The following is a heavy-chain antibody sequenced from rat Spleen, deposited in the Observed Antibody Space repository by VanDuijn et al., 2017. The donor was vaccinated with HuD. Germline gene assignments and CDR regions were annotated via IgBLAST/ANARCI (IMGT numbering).Heavy chain of an antibody. CDR2: IKAKSNNYAT. CDR1: GFTFSTAW. J-gene: IGHJ2*01. CDR3: AWIRRSGDYFDY. Sequence: EVQVLESGGGLVQPGNSLKLSCATSGFTFSTAWMYWYRQFPEKRLEWVARIKAKSNNYATDYTESVKGRFTISRDDSKSSIYLKMNNLKEEDTAIYYCAWIRRSGDYFDYWGQGVMVTVSS. V-gene: IGHV6-6*01.